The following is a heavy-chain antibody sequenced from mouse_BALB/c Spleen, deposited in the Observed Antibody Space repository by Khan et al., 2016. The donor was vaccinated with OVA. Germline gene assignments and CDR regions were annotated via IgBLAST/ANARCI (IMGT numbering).Heavy chain of an antibody. D-gene: IGHD2-10*01. J-gene: IGHJ3*01. CDR1: GYTFTSYT. CDR2: INPTNIYT. Sequence: QVQLQQSGAELARPGASVKMSCKASGYTFTSYTIHWVKQRPGQGLEWIGYINPTNIYTNYNQKFRDKATLTAEQSSRTAYMQLSSLTSQDSAVYYFSRGEPYQGNCGAWFAYWGQGTLVTVSA. V-gene: IGHV1-4*01. CDR3: SRGEPYQGNCGAWFAY.